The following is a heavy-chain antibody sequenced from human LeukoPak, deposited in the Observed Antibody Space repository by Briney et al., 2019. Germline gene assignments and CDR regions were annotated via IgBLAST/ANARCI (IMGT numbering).Heavy chain of an antibody. D-gene: IGHD3-9*01. Sequence: GGSLRLSCAASGFTFSSYSMNWVRQAPGKGLEWVSYISSSSSTIYYADSVKGRFTISRDNAKNSLYLQMNSLRAEDTAVYYCARRYFDWSSTRVFGYWGQGTLVTVSS. CDR2: ISSSSSTI. CDR1: GFTFSSYS. CDR3: ARRYFDWSSTRVFGY. J-gene: IGHJ4*02. V-gene: IGHV3-48*01.